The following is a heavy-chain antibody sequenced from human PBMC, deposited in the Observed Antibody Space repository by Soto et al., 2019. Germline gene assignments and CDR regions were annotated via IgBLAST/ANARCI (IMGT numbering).Heavy chain of an antibody. CDR3: ARDSPVGAINL. J-gene: IGHJ4*02. CDR1: GGSVSSGSYY. Sequence: QVQLQETDPGLVKPSETLSLTCTVSGGSVSSGSYYWGWIRQPPGKGLEWVGYISNTGSTKYNPSLKSRVTISVDTAKNQFSLKLRSLTAADMALYYCARDSPVGAINLWGQGTLVTVSS. CDR2: ISNTGST. D-gene: IGHD1-26*01. V-gene: IGHV4-61*01.